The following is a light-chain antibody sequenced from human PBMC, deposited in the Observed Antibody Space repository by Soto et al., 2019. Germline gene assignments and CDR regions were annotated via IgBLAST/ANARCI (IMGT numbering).Light chain of an antibody. J-gene: IGLJ1*01. CDR1: NIGRKS. Sequence: SYDLTQPPSVSVAPGQTARITCGGNNIGRKSVHWYQQQPGQAPVLLVYDENDRPSRIPERFSGSHSGNTATLTISGVDAGDEADYYCQVYDSSRDSYVFGPGTKVTVL. CDR2: DEN. CDR3: QVYDSSRDSYV. V-gene: IGLV3-21*02.